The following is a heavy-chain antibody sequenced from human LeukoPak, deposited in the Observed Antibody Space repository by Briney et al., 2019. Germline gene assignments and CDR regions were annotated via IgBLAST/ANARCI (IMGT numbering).Heavy chain of an antibody. V-gene: IGHV3-33*01. CDR3: ARGGGAVDY. CDR2: IWYDGSNK. Sequence: PGRSLRLSCAASGFTFSSYGMHWVRQAPGKGLEWVAAIWYDGSNKYYADSVKGRFTISRDDSKNTLYLQMNSLRAEDTAVYYCARGGGAVDYWGQGTLVTVSS. D-gene: IGHD3-10*01. J-gene: IGHJ4*02. CDR1: GFTFSSYG.